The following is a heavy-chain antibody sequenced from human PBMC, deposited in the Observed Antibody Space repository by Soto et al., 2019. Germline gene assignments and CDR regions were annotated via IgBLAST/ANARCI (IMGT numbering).Heavy chain of an antibody. CDR3: ARLPRITIFGVVISSYMDV. CDR1: GGSICSYY. CDR2: IYYSGST. V-gene: IGHV4-59*01. D-gene: IGHD3-3*01. J-gene: IGHJ6*03. Sequence: SETLSLSCTVSGGSICSYYWSWIRQPPGKGLEWIGYIYYSGSTNYNPSLKSRVTISVDTSKNQFSLKLSSVTAADTAVYYCARLPRITIFGVVISSYMDVWGKGTTVTVSS.